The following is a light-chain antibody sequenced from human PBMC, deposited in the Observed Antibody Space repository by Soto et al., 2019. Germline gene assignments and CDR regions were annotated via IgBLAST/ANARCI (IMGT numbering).Light chain of an antibody. V-gene: IGLV4-69*01. Sequence: QPVLTQSPSASASLGASVKLTCTRSSGHSNYAIAWHQQQPEKGPRYLMEVNSDGGHTKGNGIPDRFSGSSSGADLYLTSSSLQSDAEAYYYCHAWGTGGVFGGGTQLTVL. CDR1: SGHSNYA. J-gene: IGLJ3*02. CDR2: VNSDGGH. CDR3: HAWGTGGV.